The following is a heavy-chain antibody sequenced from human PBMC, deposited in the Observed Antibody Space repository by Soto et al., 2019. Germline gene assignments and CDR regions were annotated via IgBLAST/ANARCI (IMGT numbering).Heavy chain of an antibody. CDR3: AKDGGSSGWSYFIS. CDR2: INAGTGNT. V-gene: IGHV1-3*01. J-gene: IGHJ5*02. CDR1: GYTFTSYA. Sequence: ASVKVSCKASGYTFTSYAMHWVRQAPGQRLEWMGWINAGTGNTKYSQKFQGRVTITRDTSASTAYMEVTGLTSEDTAVYYCAKDGGSSGWSYFISWGQGTLVTVSS. D-gene: IGHD6-19*01.